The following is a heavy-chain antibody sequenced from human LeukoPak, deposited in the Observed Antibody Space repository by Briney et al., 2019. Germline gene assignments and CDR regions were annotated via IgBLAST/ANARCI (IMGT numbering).Heavy chain of an antibody. CDR3: ARDGGLGHCSSTSCPGDGLDV. CDR2: IYHSGST. CDR1: GGSISSSNW. Sequence: SGTLSLTCAVSGGSISSSNWWSWVRQPPGKGLEWIGEIYHSGSTNYNPSLKSRVTISVDKSKNQFSLKLSSVTAADTAVYYCARDGGLGHCSSTSCPGDGLDVWGQGITVTVSS. V-gene: IGHV4-4*02. J-gene: IGHJ6*02. D-gene: IGHD2-2*03.